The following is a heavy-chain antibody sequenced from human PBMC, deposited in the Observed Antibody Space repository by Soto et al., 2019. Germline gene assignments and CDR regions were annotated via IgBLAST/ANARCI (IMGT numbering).Heavy chain of an antibody. V-gene: IGHV3-48*03. D-gene: IGHD1-26*01. J-gene: IGHJ6*02. CDR3: ARTKWEPKYYYYYGMDV. CDR1: GFTFSSYE. Sequence: GGSLRLSCAASGFTFSSYEMSWVRQAPGKGLEWVSYISSSSSAIYYADSVKGRFTISRDNAKNSLYLQMSTLRAEDTAVYYCARTKWEPKYYYYYGMDVWGQGTTVTVSS. CDR2: ISSSSSAI.